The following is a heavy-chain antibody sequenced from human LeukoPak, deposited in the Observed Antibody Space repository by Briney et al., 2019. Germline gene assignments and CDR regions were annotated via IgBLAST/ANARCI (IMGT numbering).Heavy chain of an antibody. CDR1: GYTFTSYY. D-gene: IGHD5-24*01. Sequence: GASVTVSCKASGYTFTSYYMHWVRQAPGQGLEWMGIINPSGGGTSYAQKFQGRVTMTRDTSTSTVYMELSSLRSEDTAVYYCARRMATTHYYYYYGMDVWGQGTTVTVSS. CDR3: ARRMATTHYYYYYGMDV. V-gene: IGHV1-46*01. CDR2: INPSGGGT. J-gene: IGHJ6*02.